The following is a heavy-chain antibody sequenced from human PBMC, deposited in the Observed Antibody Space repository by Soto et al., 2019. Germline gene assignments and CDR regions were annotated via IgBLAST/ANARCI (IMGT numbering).Heavy chain of an antibody. CDR1: GGSISSGGYS. J-gene: IGHJ3*02. Sequence: SETLSLTCAVSGGSISSGGYSWSWIRQPPGKGLEGIGYIYHSGSTYYNPSLKSRVTISVDRSKNQFSLKLSSVTAADTAVYYCARARGTVAGKKVGAFDIWGQGTMVTVSS. D-gene: IGHD6-19*01. V-gene: IGHV4-30-2*01. CDR2: IYHSGST. CDR3: ARARGTVAGKKVGAFDI.